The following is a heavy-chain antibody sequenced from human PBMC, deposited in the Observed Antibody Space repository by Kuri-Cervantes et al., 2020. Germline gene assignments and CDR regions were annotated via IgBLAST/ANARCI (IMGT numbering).Heavy chain of an antibody. CDR1: GFKFRSYA. D-gene: IGHD3-22*01. CDR2: LSASGGST. V-gene: IGHV3-23*01. Sequence: LSLTCAASGFKFRSYAMSWVRQAPGKGLEWVSGLSASGGSTYYADSVKGRFTISRDNSKSTLYLQMNSLRAEDTALYYCAKDPQGYYDSSDDYHWGQGTLVTVSS. CDR3: AKDPQGYYDSSDDYH. J-gene: IGHJ5*02.